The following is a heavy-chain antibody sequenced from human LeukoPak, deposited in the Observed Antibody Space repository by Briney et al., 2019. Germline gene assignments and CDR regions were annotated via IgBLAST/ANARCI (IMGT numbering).Heavy chain of an antibody. D-gene: IGHD6-19*01. CDR2: INPNSGGT. CDR1: GYTFTGYY. J-gene: IGHJ4*02. V-gene: IGHV1-2*02. CDR3: ARDVGGSSGWYFDY. Sequence: GASVKVSCKASGYTFTGYYMHWVRQAPGQGLEWMGWINPNSGGTNYAQKFQGRVTTTRDTSISTAYMELSRLRSDDTAVYYCARDVGGSSGWYFDYWGQGTLVTVSS.